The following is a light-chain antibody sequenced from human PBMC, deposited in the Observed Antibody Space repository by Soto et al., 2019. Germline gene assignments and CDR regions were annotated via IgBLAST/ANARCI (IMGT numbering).Light chain of an antibody. V-gene: IGKV3D-15*01. J-gene: IGKJ2*01. CDR1: QSVSSN. CDR3: QQYNNWPLYT. Sequence: VMTQSPATLSVSPGERATLSCRASQSVSSNLAWYQQKPGQAPRLLIYGASIRATGIPATSSGSVSGTEFTRSIIRLHSEDCAVYCCQQYNNWPLYTLGQGTKLEIK. CDR2: GAS.